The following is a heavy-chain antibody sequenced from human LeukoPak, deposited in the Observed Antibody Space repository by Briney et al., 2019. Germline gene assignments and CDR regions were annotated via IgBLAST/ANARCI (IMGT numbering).Heavy chain of an antibody. D-gene: IGHD6-13*01. Sequence: PGGSLRLSCAASGFTFSSYAMHWVRQAPGKGLEWVAVISYDGSNKYYADSVKGRFTISRDNSKNTLYLQMNSLRAEDTAVYYCARIAAAGTWGPFDYWGQGTLVTVSS. J-gene: IGHJ4*02. CDR2: ISYDGSNK. CDR1: GFTFSSYA. CDR3: ARIAAAGTWGPFDY. V-gene: IGHV3-30-3*01.